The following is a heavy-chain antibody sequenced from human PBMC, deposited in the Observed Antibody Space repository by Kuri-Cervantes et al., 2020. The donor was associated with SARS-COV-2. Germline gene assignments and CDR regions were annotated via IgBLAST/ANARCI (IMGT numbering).Heavy chain of an antibody. Sequence: SETLSLTCTVSAGSISSSSYYWGWIRQPPGKGLEWIGSMYYSGSTFYNPSLKSRVTMSVDTSENQFSLKLSSVTAADTAVYYCARGSYSFGVDYWGQGTLVTVSS. CDR2: MYYSGST. D-gene: IGHD1-26*01. J-gene: IGHJ4*02. CDR3: ARGSYSFGVDY. V-gene: IGHV4-39*01. CDR1: AGSISSSSYY.